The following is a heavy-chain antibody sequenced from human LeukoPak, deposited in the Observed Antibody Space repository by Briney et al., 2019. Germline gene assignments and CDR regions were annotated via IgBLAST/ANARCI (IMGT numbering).Heavy chain of an antibody. CDR2: YSGST. CDR1: GTSITSYH. D-gene: IGHD2-2*01. Sequence: SETLSLTCTVSGTSITSYHWSWIRQPPGKGLEWIGSYSGSTNYNPSLKSRVTISVDTSKNQFSLKLSSVTAADTAVYYCARTPIVGAPAAMNAFDIWGQGTMVTVSS. CDR3: ARTPIVGAPAAMNAFDI. J-gene: IGHJ3*02. V-gene: IGHV4-59*01.